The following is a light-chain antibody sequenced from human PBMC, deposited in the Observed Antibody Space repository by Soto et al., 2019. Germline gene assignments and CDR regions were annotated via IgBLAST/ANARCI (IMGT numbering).Light chain of an antibody. CDR2: GVR. V-gene: IGLV2-14*03. CDR3: TSYTRSSTLV. J-gene: IGLJ2*01. Sequence: QSVLTQPASVSGSPGQSITISCTGTSSDVGGYNYVSWYQQHPGKAPKLMIYGVRNRPSGVSNRFSGSKSGNTASLTISGLQAEDEADYFCTSYTRSSTLVFGGGTQLTVL. CDR1: SSDVGGYNY.